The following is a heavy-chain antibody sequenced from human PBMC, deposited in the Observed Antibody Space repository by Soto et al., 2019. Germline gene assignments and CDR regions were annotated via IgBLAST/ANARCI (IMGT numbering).Heavy chain of an antibody. CDR2: IWNHGNTA. J-gene: IGHJ5*02. CDR3: ATSHYSNLLGGLDP. CDR1: GVTLSYYG. V-gene: IGHV3-33*01. Sequence: GGSLRLSCVASGVTLSYYGVHWVRQSPGKGLEWVALIWNHGNTAYHADSVKGRFTVSRDNSRNTVYLQMNSLRAEDTAVYYCATSHYSNLLGGLDPWGRGTLVTVSS. D-gene: IGHD6-13*01.